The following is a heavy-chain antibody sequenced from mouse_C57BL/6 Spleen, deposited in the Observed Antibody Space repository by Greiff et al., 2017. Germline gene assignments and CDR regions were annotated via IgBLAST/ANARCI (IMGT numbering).Heavy chain of an antibody. V-gene: IGHV5-17*01. D-gene: IGHD1-1*01. Sequence: EVKVEESGGGLVKPGGSLTLSCAASGFTFSDYGMHWVRQAPEKGLVWVAYISSCSSTINYADTVKGRFTISRDNAKNTLFLQLTSLRSEDTAMYYTARDYYADGTAMDYWGQGTTLTVSS. CDR3: ARDYYADGTAMDY. J-gene: IGHJ4*01. CDR2: ISSCSSTI. CDR1: GFTFSDYG.